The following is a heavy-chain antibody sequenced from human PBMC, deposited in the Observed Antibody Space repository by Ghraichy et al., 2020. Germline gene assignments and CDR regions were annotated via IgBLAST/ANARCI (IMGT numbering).Heavy chain of an antibody. D-gene: IGHD6-13*01. CDR3: ATSWAAAGYYYYYMDV. Sequence: GGSLRLSCAASGFTFSSYAMSWVRQAPGKGLEWVSAISGSGGSTYYADSVKGRFTISRDNSKNTLYLQMNSLRAEDTAVYYCATSWAAAGYYYYYMDVWGKGTTVTVSS. CDR2: ISGSGGST. J-gene: IGHJ6*03. V-gene: IGHV3-23*01. CDR1: GFTFSSYA.